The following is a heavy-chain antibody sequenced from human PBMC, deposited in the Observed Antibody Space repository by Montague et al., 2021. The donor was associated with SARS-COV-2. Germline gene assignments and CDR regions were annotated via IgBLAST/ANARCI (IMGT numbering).Heavy chain of an antibody. CDR2: IDYXGNT. D-gene: IGHD6-13*01. CDR3: ARDSYSRSWFKY. CDR1: PVSDGPIRSSTYS. V-gene: IGHV4-39*02. Sequence: SETLSLTRTVSPVSDGPIRSSTYSWGWIRQSPGKGLEWIGSIDYXGNTDYNPSLKSRVTMSEDTSKSQLSLRVRSVTAADTAIYYCARDSYSRSWFKYWGQGTLVTVSS. J-gene: IGHJ1*01.